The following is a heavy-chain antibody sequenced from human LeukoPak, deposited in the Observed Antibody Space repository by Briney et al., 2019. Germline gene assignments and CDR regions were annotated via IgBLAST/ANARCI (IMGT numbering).Heavy chain of an antibody. Sequence: GGSLRLSCAASGFTFSSYSMNWVRQAPGKGLEWVSSISSSSSYIYYADSVKGRFTISRDNAKNSLYLQMNSLRAEDTAVYYCAREARILESQSHYRGQGTLVTVSS. CDR1: GFTFSSYS. J-gene: IGHJ4*02. CDR3: AREARILESQSHY. CDR2: ISSSSSYI. D-gene: IGHD3-3*01. V-gene: IGHV3-21*01.